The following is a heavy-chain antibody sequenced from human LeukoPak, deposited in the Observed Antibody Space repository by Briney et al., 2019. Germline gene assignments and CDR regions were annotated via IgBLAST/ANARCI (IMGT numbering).Heavy chain of an antibody. CDR1: GYTFTSYD. Sequence: ASVKVSCKASGYTFTSYDIKWVRQATGQGLEWMVWMNPNSGNTGYAQKFQGRVTMTKNTSISTAYMELSSLRSEDTAVYYCASWNYGSGSYSGYMDVWGKGSTVTVSS. J-gene: IGHJ6*03. V-gene: IGHV1-8*01. CDR3: ASWNYGSGSYSGYMDV. D-gene: IGHD3-10*01. CDR2: MNPNSGNT.